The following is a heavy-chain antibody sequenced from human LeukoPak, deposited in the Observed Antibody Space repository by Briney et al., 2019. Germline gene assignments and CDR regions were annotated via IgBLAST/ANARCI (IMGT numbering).Heavy chain of an antibody. J-gene: IGHJ6*02. CDR2: VSYDGKYE. V-gene: IGHV3-30*18. D-gene: IGHD1-14*01. CDR3: AKVRGPLYYYAVDA. Sequence: QPGGSLRLSCAASGSMFTNCAFHWVRQAPGKAPEWVATVSYDGKYEFYSDSVKGRFSISRNDSDNTVHLQMNSLRPEDSAVFYCAKVRGPLYYYAVDAWGQGTKVTVSS. CDR1: GSMFTNCA.